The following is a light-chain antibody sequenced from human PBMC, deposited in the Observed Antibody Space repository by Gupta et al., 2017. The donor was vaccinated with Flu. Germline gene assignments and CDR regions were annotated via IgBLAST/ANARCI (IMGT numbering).Light chain of an antibody. Sequence: EIVLTQSPATLSSSPGERATLSCRASQSVRNYLAWYQQRPGQAPRLLIHDASSRASGIPARFSGSGSGSDFTLTISSLEPEDFAVYYCQHRGSFGQGTKVEIK. J-gene: IGKJ2*03. CDR2: DAS. CDR3: QHRGS. CDR1: QSVRNY. V-gene: IGKV3-11*01.